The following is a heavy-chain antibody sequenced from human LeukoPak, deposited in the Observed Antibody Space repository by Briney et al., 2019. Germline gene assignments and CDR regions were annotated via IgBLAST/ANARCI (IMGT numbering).Heavy chain of an antibody. D-gene: IGHD6-19*01. CDR1: GFTFSSYW. CDR3: ARSPYTSGWYGVGY. CDR2: IKQDGSEE. J-gene: IGHJ4*02. Sequence: PGGSLRLSCAASGFTFSSYWMSWVRQAPGKGLEWVANIKQDGSEEYYVDSVKGRFTISRDNAKNSLYLQLNSLRAEDTAVYYCARSPYTSGWYGVGYWGQGTLVTVSS. V-gene: IGHV3-7*01.